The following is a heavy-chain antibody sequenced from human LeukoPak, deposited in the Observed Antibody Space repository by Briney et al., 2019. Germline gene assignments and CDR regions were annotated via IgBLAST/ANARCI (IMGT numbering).Heavy chain of an antibody. Sequence: ASVKVSCKASGYTFTGYYMHWVRQAPGQGLEWMGWINPNSGGTNYAQKFQGWVTMTRDTSISTAYMELSRLRSDDTAVYYCARGTVLRFLEWSHYYMDVWGKGTTVTVSS. D-gene: IGHD3-3*01. CDR2: INPNSGGT. CDR1: GYTFTGYY. V-gene: IGHV1-2*04. CDR3: ARGTVLRFLEWSHYYMDV. J-gene: IGHJ6*03.